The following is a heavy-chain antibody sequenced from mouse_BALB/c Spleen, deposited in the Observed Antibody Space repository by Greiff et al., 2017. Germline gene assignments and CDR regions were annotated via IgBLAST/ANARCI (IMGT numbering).Heavy chain of an antibody. CDR1: GFNIKDTY. D-gene: IGHD1-1*01. V-gene: IGHV14-3*02. CDR3: ARELLRYYFDY. J-gene: IGHJ2*01. Sequence: VHVKQSGAELVKPGASVKLSCTASGFNIKDTYMHWVKQRPEQGLEWIGRIDPANGNTKYDPKFQGKATITADTSSNTAYLQLSSLTSEDTAVYYCARELLRYYFDYWGQGTTLTVSS. CDR2: IDPANGNT.